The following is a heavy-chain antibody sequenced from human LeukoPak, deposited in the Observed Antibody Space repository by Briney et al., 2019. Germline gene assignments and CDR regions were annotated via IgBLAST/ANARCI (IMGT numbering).Heavy chain of an antibody. Sequence: GVSVKVSCKASGYTFTSYGISWVRQAPGQGLEWMGWISAYNGNTNYAQKLQGRVTMTTDTSTSTAYMELRSLRSDDTAVYYCARDHTYYYDSSGYYSRFDYWGQGTLVTVSS. CDR1: GYTFTSYG. J-gene: IGHJ4*02. D-gene: IGHD3-22*01. CDR3: ARDHTYYYDSSGYYSRFDY. V-gene: IGHV1-18*01. CDR2: ISAYNGNT.